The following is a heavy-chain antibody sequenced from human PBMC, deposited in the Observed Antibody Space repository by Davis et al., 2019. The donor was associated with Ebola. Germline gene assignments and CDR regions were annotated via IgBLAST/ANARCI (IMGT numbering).Heavy chain of an antibody. D-gene: IGHD6-13*01. CDR3: ARDLVNSTWHYYNYAMDV. CDR2: ISNSGDRT. Sequence: GESLKISCAASGFTFSGYAMSWVRQAPGKGLEWVSGISNSGDRTYYADSVKGRFTISRDTSKDMLFLQMGSLRPDDMAVYYCARDLVNSTWHYYNYAMDVWGQGTTVTVSS. J-gene: IGHJ6*02. V-gene: IGHV3-23*01. CDR1: GFTFSGYA.